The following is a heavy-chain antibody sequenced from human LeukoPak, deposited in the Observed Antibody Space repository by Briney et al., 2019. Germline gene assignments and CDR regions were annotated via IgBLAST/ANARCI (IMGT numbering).Heavy chain of an antibody. CDR2: ISSSSSYI. CDR1: GFTFSSYS. CDR3: ARDGRKGMATIGDY. Sequence: GGSLRLSCAASGFTFSSYSMNWVRQAPGKGLEWVSSISSSSSYIYYADSVKGRFTISRDNAKNSLYLQMNSLRAEDTAVYYCARDGRKGMATIGDYWGQGTLVTVSS. D-gene: IGHD5-24*01. J-gene: IGHJ4*02. V-gene: IGHV3-21*01.